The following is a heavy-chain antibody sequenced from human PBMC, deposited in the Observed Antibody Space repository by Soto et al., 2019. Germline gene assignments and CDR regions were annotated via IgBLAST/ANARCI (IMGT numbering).Heavy chain of an antibody. CDR2: VNRDETST. CDR3: ASDAFDM. CDR1: GFTVSSNY. Sequence: PGGSLRLSCAASGFTVSSNYMSWVRQAPGKGLEWVSRVNRDETSTTYADSVKGRFTISRDNAKNTLYLQMNSLRAEDTAVYYCASDAFDMWGQGTMVTVSS. V-gene: IGHV3-74*03. J-gene: IGHJ3*02.